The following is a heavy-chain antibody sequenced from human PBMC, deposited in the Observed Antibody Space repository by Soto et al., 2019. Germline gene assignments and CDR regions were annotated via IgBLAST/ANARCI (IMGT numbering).Heavy chain of an antibody. V-gene: IGHV5-51*01. J-gene: IGHJ4*02. CDR2: IYPGDSDT. Sequence: PGESLKISCKGSGYSFTSYWIGWVRQMPGKGLEWMGIIYPGDSDTRYSPSFQGQVTISADKSISTAYLQWSSLRAEDTAVYYCARTHAVAGTGIDYWGQGTLVTVSS. CDR3: ARTHAVAGTGIDY. D-gene: IGHD6-19*01. CDR1: GYSFTSYW.